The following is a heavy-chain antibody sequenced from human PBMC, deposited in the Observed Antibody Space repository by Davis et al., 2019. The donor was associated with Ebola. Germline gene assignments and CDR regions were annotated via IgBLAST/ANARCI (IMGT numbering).Heavy chain of an antibody. J-gene: IGHJ4*02. CDR3: ARELWFGDSFDY. CDR2: IKQDGSEK. D-gene: IGHD3-10*01. CDR1: GFMFKSYW. Sequence: ESLKISCAASGFMFKSYWMTWVRQSPGKGLEWVANIKQDGSEKYYVDSVRGRFTISRDNAKSSLYLQMNSLRAEDTAIYYCARELWFGDSFDYWGQGTLVTVSS. V-gene: IGHV3-7*03.